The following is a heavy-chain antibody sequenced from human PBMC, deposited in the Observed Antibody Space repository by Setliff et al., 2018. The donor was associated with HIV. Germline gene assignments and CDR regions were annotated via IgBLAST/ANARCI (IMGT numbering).Heavy chain of an antibody. CDR1: GFTFRNAW. CDR2: IKSKSDGGAV. D-gene: IGHD3-3*01. CDR3: ARDPRPKFWSGNSPFDY. J-gene: IGHJ4*02. Sequence: GGSLRLSCAASGFTFRNAWMSWVRQAPGKGLEWVGRIKSKSDGGAVHYAAPVKGRFTISRDDSQDTLYLEMNSLTNEDTAMYYCARDPRPKFWSGNSPFDYWGQGTLVTVS. V-gene: IGHV3-15*06.